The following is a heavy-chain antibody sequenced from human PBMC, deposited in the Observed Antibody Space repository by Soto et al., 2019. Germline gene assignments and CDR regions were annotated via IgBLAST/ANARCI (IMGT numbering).Heavy chain of an antibody. V-gene: IGHV4-4*07. Sequence: LSLTCTVSGASISGFYWSWIRKSAGKGLEWIGRIYATGTTDYNPSLKSRVMKSVDTSKKQFSLKLRSVTAADTAVYYCVRDGTKTLRDWFDPWGQGISVTVSS. J-gene: IGHJ5*02. CDR3: VRDGTKTLRDWFDP. D-gene: IGHD1-1*01. CDR2: IYATGTT. CDR1: GASISGFY.